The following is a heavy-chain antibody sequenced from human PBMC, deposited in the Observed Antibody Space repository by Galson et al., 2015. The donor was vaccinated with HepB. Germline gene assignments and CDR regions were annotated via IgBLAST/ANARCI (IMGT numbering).Heavy chain of an antibody. CDR2: ITSAGDKQ. Sequence: SLRLSCAASGFTLNTYSMHWVRQAPGKGLEWVAAITSAGDKQYYADSVKGRFTISRDNSQNMMYLQMNSLRAEDTAVYYCARDAMGRGSGSYSAFDYWGQGTLVTVSS. D-gene: IGHD1-26*01. J-gene: IGHJ4*02. CDR1: GFTLNTYS. CDR3: ARDAMGRGSGSYSAFDY. V-gene: IGHV3-30-3*01.